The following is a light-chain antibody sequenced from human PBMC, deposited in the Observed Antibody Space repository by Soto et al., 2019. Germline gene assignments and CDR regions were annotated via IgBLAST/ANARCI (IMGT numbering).Light chain of an antibody. CDR2: DVN. CDR1: SSDVDNYNN. Sequence: SVLTQPRSVSGSPGQSVTISCTRTSSDVDNYNNVSWYQQHPGKAPKLLIYDVNKRPSGVPYRFSGSKSGNTASLTISGLQAGDEADYYCSSYSTTSSPHVLFGGGTKVTVL. V-gene: IGLV2-11*01. J-gene: IGLJ2*01. CDR3: SSYSTTSSPHVL.